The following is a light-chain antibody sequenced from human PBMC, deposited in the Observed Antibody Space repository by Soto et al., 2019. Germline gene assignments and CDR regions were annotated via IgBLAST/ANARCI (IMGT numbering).Light chain of an antibody. CDR3: AAWGDSHNVLYV. CDR1: RSNIGSNT. Sequence: HSVLTQPPSVSGTPGQRVTVSCSGGRSNIGSNTVHWYQQLPGAAPKLLIYRDNQRPSGVPDRFAASKSGTSASLAISGLQSEDEGDYYCAAWGDSHNVLYVFGTGTKVTVL. CDR2: RDN. V-gene: IGLV1-44*01. J-gene: IGLJ1*01.